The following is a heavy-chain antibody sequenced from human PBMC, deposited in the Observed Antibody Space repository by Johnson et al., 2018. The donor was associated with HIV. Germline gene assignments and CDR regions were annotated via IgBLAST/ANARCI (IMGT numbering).Heavy chain of an antibody. V-gene: IGHV3-30*04. J-gene: IGHJ3*02. CDR3: AKDQIPAAASRAFDI. CDR1: GFIFSSYV. D-gene: IGHD6-13*01. CDR2: ISYDGSNK. Sequence: VQLVESGGGVVRPGGSLTLSCAASGFIFSSYVMYWVRQAPGKGLEWVAVISYDGSNKYYADSVKGRFTISRDNSKNTLYLQMNSLRAEDTAVYYCAKDQIPAAASRAFDIWGQGTMVTVSS.